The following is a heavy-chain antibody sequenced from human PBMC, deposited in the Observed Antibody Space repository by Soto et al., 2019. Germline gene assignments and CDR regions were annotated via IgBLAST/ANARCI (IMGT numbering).Heavy chain of an antibody. CDR1: GFTLNTYS. CDR3: ARDPDLIEAAGNYFDY. J-gene: IGHJ4*02. Sequence: GGSLRLSCSVSGFTLNTYSMHWVRQAPGKGLEWVAVVSFDGVNERYRDSVKGRFTISRDIAKNMLYLQMTSLRLEDTAIYYCARDPDLIEAAGNYFDYRGQGTLVTVS. V-gene: IGHV3-30-3*01. CDR2: VSFDGVNE. D-gene: IGHD6-13*01.